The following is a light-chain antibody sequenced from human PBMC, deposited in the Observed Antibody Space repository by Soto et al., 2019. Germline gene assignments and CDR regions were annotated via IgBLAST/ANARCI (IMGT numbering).Light chain of an antibody. CDR3: QQYNSYPWT. CDR2: KAY. V-gene: IGKV1-5*03. J-gene: IGKJ1*01. Sequence: DIQMTQYPSTLSASVGDRFTITCMASQSISSWLAWYQQKPGKANKLLIYKAYSLESGVTSRFSGSGSGTEFTLTISSLQPDDFATYYCQQYNSYPWTVGQGTKVDIK. CDR1: QSISSW.